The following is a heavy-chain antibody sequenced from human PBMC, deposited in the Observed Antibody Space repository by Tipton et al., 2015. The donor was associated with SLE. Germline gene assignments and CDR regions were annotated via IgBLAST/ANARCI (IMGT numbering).Heavy chain of an antibody. CDR2: TFSSAIT. V-gene: IGHV4-39*01. D-gene: IGHD3-10*01. J-gene: IGHJ3*01. Sequence: PGLVKPSETLSLTCTVSGGSIRSSSYYWGWIRQSPGKGLEWIGFTFSSAITYYNPSLRSRSTISIDTSKNQFSLKLSSVTAADTAVYYCARPERVLRHDSFDVWGQGTLVTVSS. CDR1: GGSIRSSSYY. CDR3: ARPERVLRHDSFDV.